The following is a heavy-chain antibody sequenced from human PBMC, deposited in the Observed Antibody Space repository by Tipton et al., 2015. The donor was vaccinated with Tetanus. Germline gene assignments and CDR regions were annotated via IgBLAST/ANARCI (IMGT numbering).Heavy chain of an antibody. V-gene: IGHV4-31*03. D-gene: IGHD2-21*02. J-gene: IGHJ4*01. Sequence: TLSLTCTVSGGSISSDGAYWSWIRQHPGEGLEWIGYISNSGSTYYNPSLKSRVTISVDTSQKQISLKVNSVTAADTAVYYCATVGLVTASVKYWGQGTLVTVSS. CDR2: ISNSGST. CDR3: ATVGLVTASVKY. CDR1: GGSISSDGAY.